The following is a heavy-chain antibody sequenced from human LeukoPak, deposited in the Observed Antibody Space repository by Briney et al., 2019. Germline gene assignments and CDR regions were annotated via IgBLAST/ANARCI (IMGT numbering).Heavy chain of an antibody. CDR2: LYYRGST. V-gene: IGHV4-59*01. CDR3: ARIAPLATEYYFDY. Sequence: SETLSLTCTVSGDSISSYFWSWIRQPPGKGLEWIAYLYYRGSTNYNPSLRSRVTISVDTSKNQFSLNLSSVTAADTAVYYCARIAPLATEYYFDYWGQGTLVTVSS. D-gene: IGHD6-13*01. J-gene: IGHJ4*02. CDR1: GDSISSYF.